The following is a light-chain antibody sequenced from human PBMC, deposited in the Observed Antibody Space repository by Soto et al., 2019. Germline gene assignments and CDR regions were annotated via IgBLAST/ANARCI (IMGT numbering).Light chain of an antibody. V-gene: IGKV3-11*01. CDR2: DAS. CDR1: QSVSSY. CDR3: QQRRNWTRT. J-gene: IGKJ1*01. Sequence: EIVLTQSPATLSLSPGERATLSCRASQSVSSYLAWYQQKPGQAPRLLIYDASNRATGIPARFSGSGSGIDFTLTISSLEPEDFGANYCQQRRNWTRTVGQGTKVDTK.